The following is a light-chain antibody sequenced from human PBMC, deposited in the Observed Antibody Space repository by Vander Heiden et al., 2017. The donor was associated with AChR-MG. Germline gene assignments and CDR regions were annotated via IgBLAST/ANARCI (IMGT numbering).Light chain of an antibody. V-gene: IGLV6-57*03. Sequence: FMLTQPLSVADPPAKTITISSTRSSVSLASHYVQSHRQRPGSAPATVIFEDNRRSSGVPDPVSASIDISSNSASLIISGLKNEDEADYYCQSYDSSHLWVFGGGTKVTVL. CDR2: EDN. CDR3: QSYDSSHLWV. CDR1: SVSLASHY. J-gene: IGLJ3*02.